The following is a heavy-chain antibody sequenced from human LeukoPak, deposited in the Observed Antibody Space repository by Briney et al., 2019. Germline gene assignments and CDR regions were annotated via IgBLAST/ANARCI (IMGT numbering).Heavy chain of an antibody. CDR3: ASTYSGYEYYGY. CDR2: IYYYGGT. V-gene: IGHV4-59*01. Sequence: SETLSLTCTVSGGSMSTYYWSWIRQPPGKGLEWIGYIYYYGGTNYNPSLKSRLTISVDASKNQFSLKLSSVTAADTAVYYCASTYSGYEYYGYWGQGTLVTVSS. D-gene: IGHD5-12*01. CDR1: GGSMSTYY. J-gene: IGHJ4*02.